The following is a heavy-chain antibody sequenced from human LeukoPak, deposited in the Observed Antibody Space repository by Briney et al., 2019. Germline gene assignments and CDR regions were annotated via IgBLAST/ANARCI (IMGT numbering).Heavy chain of an antibody. CDR1: GFIFSSYG. CDR3: ARAIRRVVVVPAALYGMDV. J-gene: IGHJ6*02. CDR2: IWYDGSNK. D-gene: IGHD2-2*01. Sequence: PGRSLRLSCAASGFIFSSYGMHWVRQAPGKGLEWVAVIWYDGSNKYYADSVKGRFTISRDNSKNTLYLQMNSLRAEDTAVYYCARAIRRVVVVPAALYGMDVWGQGTTVTVSS. V-gene: IGHV3-33*01.